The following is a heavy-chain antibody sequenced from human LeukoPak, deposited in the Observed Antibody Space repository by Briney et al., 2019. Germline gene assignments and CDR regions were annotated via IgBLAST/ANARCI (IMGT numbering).Heavy chain of an antibody. D-gene: IGHD5-12*01. CDR3: AREGIYRGYDPYYFDY. J-gene: IGHJ4*02. V-gene: IGHV3-21*01. CDR2: ISSSSYI. Sequence: GGSLRLSCAASGFTFSSYSMNWVRQAPGKGLEWVSSISSSSYIYYADSVKGRFTISRDNAKNSLYLQMNSLRAEDTAVYYCAREGIYRGYDPYYFDYWGQGTLVTVSS. CDR1: GFTFSSYS.